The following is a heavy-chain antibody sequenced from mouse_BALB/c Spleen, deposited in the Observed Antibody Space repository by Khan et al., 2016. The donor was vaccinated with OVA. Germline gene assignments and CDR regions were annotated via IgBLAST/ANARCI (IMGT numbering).Heavy chain of an antibody. CDR2: KTYTVGT. V-gene: IGHV3-2*02. D-gene: IGHD2-3*01. CDR1: GYSFTSDYA. J-gene: IGHJ4*01. CDR3: ARDGSRYNYAMDY. Sequence: EVQLQESGPGLGKPSQSLSLTCPVTGYSFTSDYAWNWIRQFPGNKLEWRGYKTYTVGTTYNPALKSRTSITRDTSKNQFFLQLNSVTTEDTATYYCARDGSRYNYAMDYWGQGTSVTVAS.